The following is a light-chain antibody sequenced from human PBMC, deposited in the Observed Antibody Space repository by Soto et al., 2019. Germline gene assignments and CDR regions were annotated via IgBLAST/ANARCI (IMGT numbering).Light chain of an antibody. V-gene: IGLV1-47*01. CDR3: AAWDDSLSVL. CDR1: SSNIGSYY. CDR2: RNN. Sequence: QLVLTQPPSASGTPGQRVTISCSGSSSNIGSYYVYWYQQLPGAAPKLLIYRNNQRPSGVPDRFSGSKSGTAASLAISGLRSEDEADYYCAAWDDSLSVLFGGGTKVTVL. J-gene: IGLJ2*01.